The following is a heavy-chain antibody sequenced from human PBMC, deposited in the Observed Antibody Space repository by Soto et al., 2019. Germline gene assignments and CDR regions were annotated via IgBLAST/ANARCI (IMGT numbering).Heavy chain of an antibody. V-gene: IGHV4-4*02. CDR1: GGSISSNHW. CDR2: IFHTGNT. Sequence: SETLSLTCAVSGGSISSNHWWSWVRQPPGKGLEWIGEIFHTGNTNYSPSLTSRVTISIDKSKNQFSLRLTSVTAADTAFYYCARDSYYDNSTYYLTPWNFWGQGILVTVSS. D-gene: IGHD3-22*01. J-gene: IGHJ4*02. CDR3: ARDSYYDNSTYYLTPWNF.